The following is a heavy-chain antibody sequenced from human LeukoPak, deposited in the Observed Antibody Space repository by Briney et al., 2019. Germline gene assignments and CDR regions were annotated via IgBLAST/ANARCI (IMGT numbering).Heavy chain of an antibody. CDR2: IYSGDSDT. J-gene: IGHJ4*02. CDR1: GYSFTSYW. CDR3: ARAPYSGYDYVAY. Sequence: GESLKISCKGSGYSFTSYWIGWVRQMPGKGLEWMGIIYSGDSDTRYSPYFQGQVTISADKSISTAYLHWTSLKSSDTATYYCARAPYSGYDYVAYWGQGTLVTVSS. V-gene: IGHV5-51*01. D-gene: IGHD5-12*01.